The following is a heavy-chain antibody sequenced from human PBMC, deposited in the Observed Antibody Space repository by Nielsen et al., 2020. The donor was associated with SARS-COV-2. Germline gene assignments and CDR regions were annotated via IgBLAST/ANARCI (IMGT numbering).Heavy chain of an antibody. Sequence: SETLSLTCTVSGGSINSVDYYWNWVRQPPGKGLEWIGYIYYSGTTYYNPSHESRATISVATSKSQFSLKLRSVTAADTAVYYCARATMTDADAFDIWGQGAMVSVSS. CDR1: GGSINSVDYY. J-gene: IGHJ3*02. CDR2: IYYSGTT. D-gene: IGHD4-17*01. CDR3: ARATMTDADAFDI. V-gene: IGHV4-30-4*01.